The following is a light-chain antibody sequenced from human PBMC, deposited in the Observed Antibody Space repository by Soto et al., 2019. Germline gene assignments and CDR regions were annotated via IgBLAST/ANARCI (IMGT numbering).Light chain of an antibody. CDR2: DNN. J-gene: IGLJ1*01. V-gene: IGLV1-40*01. Sequence: QPVLTQPPSVSGAPGQRVTISCTGSSSNIGAGYDVHWYQQLPGTAPKLLIYDNNNRPSGVPDRFSGSKSGTSASLAIPGLQAEAEADYYCQSYYSSLSGYVFGTGTKRTVL. CDR3: QSYYSSLSGYV. CDR1: SSNIGAGYD.